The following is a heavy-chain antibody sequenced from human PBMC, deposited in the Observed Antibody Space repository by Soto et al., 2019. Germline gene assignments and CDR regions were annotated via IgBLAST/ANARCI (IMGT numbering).Heavy chain of an antibody. J-gene: IGHJ6*02. CDR3: AKDRISGYEYSFSYFYGMAV. D-gene: IGHD5-12*01. V-gene: IGHV3-30*18. Sequence: GGSLRLSCAASGFTFSSYGMHWVRQTPGKGLEWLALISYDGTNTDYADAVKGRITVSRDDSNETLSLEMNRLRIEDTAVYYRAKDRISGYEYSFSYFYGMAVWGQGTTVTVSS. CDR2: ISYDGTNT. CDR1: GFTFSSYG.